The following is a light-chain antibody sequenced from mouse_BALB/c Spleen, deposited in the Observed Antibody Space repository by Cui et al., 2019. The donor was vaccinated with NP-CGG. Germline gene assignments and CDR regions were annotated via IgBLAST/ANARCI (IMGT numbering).Light chain of an antibody. J-gene: IGLJ1*01. Sequence: QAVVPQESPPTTSPGETVTLTCRSSTGAVTTSNYANWVQEKPDHLFTGLIGGTNNRTPGVPARFSGSLIGDKAVLTITGAQTEDEAVYFCALWYSNHWVFGGGTKLTVL. CDR2: GTN. V-gene: IGLV1*01. CDR3: ALWYSNHWV. CDR1: TGAVTTSNY.